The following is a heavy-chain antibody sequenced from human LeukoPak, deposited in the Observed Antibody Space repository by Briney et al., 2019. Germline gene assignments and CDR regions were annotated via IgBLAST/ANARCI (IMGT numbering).Heavy chain of an antibody. CDR2: IFPSGGEI. CDR1: GFTFSTFA. CDR3: ATYRQVLLPFES. V-gene: IGHV3-23*01. D-gene: IGHD5-18*01. Sequence: RGSLRLSCVASGFTFSTFAMIWVRQPPGKGLEWVSSIFPSGGEIHYADSVRGRFTISRDNSKSILSLQMNSLRAEDTATYYCATYRQVLLPFESWGQGTLVTVPS. J-gene: IGHJ4*02.